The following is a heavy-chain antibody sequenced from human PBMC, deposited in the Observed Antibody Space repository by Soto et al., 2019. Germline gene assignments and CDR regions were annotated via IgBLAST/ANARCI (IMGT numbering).Heavy chain of an antibody. CDR1: GGSIINYY. V-gene: IGHV4-59*08. CDR2: VHDSWGS. D-gene: IGHD3-10*02. CDR3: ARQVFGALHGLVDF. J-gene: IGHJ6*02. Sequence: SETLSLTCTVSGGSIINYYWSWFLQTPGKGLEWIGYVHDSWGSNYNPSLKSRVAISLDTSKSQFSLKLTSVTATDTAVYYCARQVFGALHGLVDFWGQGTTVTVSS.